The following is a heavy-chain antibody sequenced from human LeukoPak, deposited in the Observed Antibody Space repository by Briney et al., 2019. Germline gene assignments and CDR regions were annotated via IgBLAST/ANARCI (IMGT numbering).Heavy chain of an antibody. D-gene: IGHD3-10*01. CDR1: GGTFGSYA. CDR2: IIPIFGTA. V-gene: IGHV1-69*05. J-gene: IGHJ4*02. Sequence: SVKVSCKASGGTFGSYAISWVRQAPGQGLEWMGRIIPIFGTANYAQKFQGRVTITTDESTSTAYMELSSLRSEDTAVYYCARGVSGFGELLYHFDYWGQGTLVTVSS. CDR3: ARGVSGFGELLYHFDY.